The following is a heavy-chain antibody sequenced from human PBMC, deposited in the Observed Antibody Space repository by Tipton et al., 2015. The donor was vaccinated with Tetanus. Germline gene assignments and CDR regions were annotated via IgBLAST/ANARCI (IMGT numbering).Heavy chain of an antibody. V-gene: IGHV3-74*01. CDR1: EFTFSSYW. J-gene: IGHJ4*02. D-gene: IGHD2-2*01. CDR2: ISSDGSST. CDR3: AKEVYTSQMTSFDY. Sequence: SLRLSCAASEFTFSSYWMHWVRQAPGKGLVWVSRISSDGSSTSYADSVKGRFTISRDNSKSTVYLHLNSLRAEDTALYYCAKEVYTSQMTSFDYWGQGTLVTVSS.